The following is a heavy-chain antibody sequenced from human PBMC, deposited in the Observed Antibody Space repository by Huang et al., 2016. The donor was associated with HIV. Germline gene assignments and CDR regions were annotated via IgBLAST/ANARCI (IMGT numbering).Heavy chain of an antibody. D-gene: IGHD2-15*01. CDR3: ATSTPDVGAGVLRSAFDI. CDR2: FDPEEGET. Sequence: QVQLVESGAELKKPGASVRVSCKVSGYTVSELSLHWVRQAPEKGLGGMGGFDPEEGETIYGQRLQCRVTMPEDTSTDTAYMELSSLRPEDTAVYYCATSTPDVGAGVLRSAFDIWGQGTMVTVSS. J-gene: IGHJ3*02. V-gene: IGHV1-24*01. CDR1: GYTVSELS.